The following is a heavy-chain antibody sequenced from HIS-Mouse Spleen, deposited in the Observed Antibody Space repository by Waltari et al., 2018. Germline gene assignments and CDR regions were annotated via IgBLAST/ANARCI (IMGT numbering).Heavy chain of an antibody. J-gene: IGHJ4*02. CDR2: IWYDGSNK. V-gene: IGHV3-33*01. CDR3: ASEYSSSSKGDIFDY. D-gene: IGHD6-6*01. Sequence: APGKGLEWVAVIWYDGSNKYYADSVKGRFTISRDNSKNTLYLQMNSLRAEDTAVYYCASEYSSSSKGDIFDYWGQGTLVTVSS.